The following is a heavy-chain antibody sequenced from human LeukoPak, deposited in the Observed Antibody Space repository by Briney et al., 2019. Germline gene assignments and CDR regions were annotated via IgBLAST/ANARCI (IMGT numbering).Heavy chain of an antibody. V-gene: IGHV1-18*01. Sequence: GASVKVSCKASGYTFTSYGISWVRQAPGQGLEWTGWISAYNGNTNYAQKLQGRVTMTTVTSTSTAYMELRSLRSDDTAVYYCWVTRDYFDYWGQGTLVTVSS. CDR3: WVTRDYFDY. CDR1: GYTFTSYG. J-gene: IGHJ4*02. D-gene: IGHD2-21*02. CDR2: ISAYNGNT.